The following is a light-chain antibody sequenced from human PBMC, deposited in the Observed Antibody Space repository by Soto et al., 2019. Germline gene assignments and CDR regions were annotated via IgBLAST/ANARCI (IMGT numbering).Light chain of an antibody. Sequence: DIVMTQSPDSLAVSLGERATINCKSSQSVLYSSNNKNYLAWYQQKSGQPPKLLIYWASTRQSGVPGRFSGSGSGTDFTLTISSLQAEDVAVYYGQQYYSTPRTFGQGTTVEIK. V-gene: IGKV4-1*01. CDR1: QSVLYSSNNKNY. CDR2: WAS. CDR3: QQYYSTPRT. J-gene: IGKJ1*01.